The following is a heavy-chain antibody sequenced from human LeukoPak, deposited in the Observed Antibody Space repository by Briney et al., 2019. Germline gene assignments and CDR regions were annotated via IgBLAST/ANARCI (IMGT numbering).Heavy chain of an antibody. CDR1: GFTFSSYA. CDR2: IFGSGGST. Sequence: PGGSLRLSCAASGFTFSSYAMYWVRQAPGKGLEWVSGIFGSGGSTYYADSVKGRFTISRDNSKNTLYLQMNSLRAEDTAVYYCARASPGEFDSYDSSGYFDYWGQGTLVTVSS. V-gene: IGHV3-23*01. J-gene: IGHJ4*02. CDR3: ARASPGEFDSYDSSGYFDY. D-gene: IGHD3-22*01.